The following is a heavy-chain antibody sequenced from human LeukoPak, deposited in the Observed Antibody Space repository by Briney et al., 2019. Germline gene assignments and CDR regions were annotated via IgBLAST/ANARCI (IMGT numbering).Heavy chain of an antibody. J-gene: IGHJ6*02. D-gene: IGHD3-16*01. CDR1: GFTFSSYA. CDR3: AKFAPGWGDGMDV. V-gene: IGHV3-23*01. Sequence: GGSLRLSCAASGFTFSSYAMSWVRQAPGKGLGWVSAISGSGGTTYYADSVKGRFTISRDNSKNTLSLQMNSLRAEDTAVYYCAKFAPGWGDGMDVWGQGTTVTVSS. CDR2: ISGSGGTT.